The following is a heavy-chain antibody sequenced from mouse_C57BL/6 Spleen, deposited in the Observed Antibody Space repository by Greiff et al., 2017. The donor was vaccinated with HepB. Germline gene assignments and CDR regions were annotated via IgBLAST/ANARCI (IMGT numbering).Heavy chain of an antibody. CDR1: GFTFSSYA. CDR2: ISDGGSYT. D-gene: IGHD2-3*01. J-gene: IGHJ1*03. CDR3: ARGGYDCYYFWYFDV. V-gene: IGHV5-4*01. Sequence: DVQLVESGGGLMKPGGSLKLSCAASGFTFSSYAMSWVRQTPEKRLEWVATISDGGSYTYYPDNVKGRFTISRDNAKNNLYLQMSHLKSEDTAMYYCARGGYDCYYFWYFDVWGTGTTVTVSS.